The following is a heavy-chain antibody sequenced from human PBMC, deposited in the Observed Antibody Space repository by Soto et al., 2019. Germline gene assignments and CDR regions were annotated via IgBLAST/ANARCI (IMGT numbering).Heavy chain of an antibody. CDR1: RRAFDGYY. CDR2: INHNGST. CDR3: ARGPVYYYGSGSYYYGMDV. J-gene: IGHJ6*02. Sequence: SVPMSLTFSVNRRAFDGYYWTWTGKPQGKGLEWIGEINHNGSTNYNPSLKSRVTISVDTSKNQFSLKLSSVTAADTAVYYCARGPVYYYGSGSYYYGMDVWGQGTTVS. D-gene: IGHD3-10*01. V-gene: IGHV4-34*01.